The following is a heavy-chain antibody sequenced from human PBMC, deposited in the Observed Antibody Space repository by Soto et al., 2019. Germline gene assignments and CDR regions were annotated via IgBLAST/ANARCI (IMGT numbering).Heavy chain of an antibody. D-gene: IGHD3-3*01. CDR2: FGGDEDYT. Sequence: VGSLRLSCGASGFSVKRYWMHWVRQAPGKGLVWLSRFGGDEDYTDYADSVRGRFTISRDIAKNTIYLQMNSLRAEDTAVYYCGKGKELGVVRYGLDAWGQGTTVTVSS. V-gene: IGHV3-74*01. CDR3: GKGKELGVVRYGLDA. J-gene: IGHJ6*02. CDR1: GFSVKRYW.